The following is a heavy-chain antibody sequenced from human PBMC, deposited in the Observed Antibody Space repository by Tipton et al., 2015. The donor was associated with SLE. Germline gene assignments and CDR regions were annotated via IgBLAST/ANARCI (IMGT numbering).Heavy chain of an antibody. V-gene: IGHV4-59*01. CDR1: GGSLSSYY. J-gene: IGHJ5*02. CDR3: ARVRWGYQEPNWFDP. CDR2: IFFTGST. Sequence: TLSLTCTVSGGSLSSYYWSWIRQPPGKGLEWIGFIFFTGSTDYNPSLQSRVTISVDTSENQFSLNLRSVTAADTAVYYCARVRWGYQEPNWFDPWGQGVLVTVSS. D-gene: IGHD2-2*01.